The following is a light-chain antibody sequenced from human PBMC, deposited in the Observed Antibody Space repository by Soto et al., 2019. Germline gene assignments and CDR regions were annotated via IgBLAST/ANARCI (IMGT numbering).Light chain of an antibody. CDR3: SSYTLSSTAPRV. CDR1: SSDVGGYNY. J-gene: IGLJ2*01. V-gene: IGLV2-14*01. CDR2: DVS. Sequence: QSVLTQPASVSGSPGQSITISCTGTSSDVGGYNYVSWYQQHPGKAPKLMIYDVSNRPSGVSNRFSGSKAGNTASLTISGLQAEDEDDYYCSSYTLSSTAPRVFGGGTKLTVL.